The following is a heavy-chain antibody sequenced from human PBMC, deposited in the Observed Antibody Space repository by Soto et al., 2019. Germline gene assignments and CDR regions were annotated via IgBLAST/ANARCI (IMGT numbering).Heavy chain of an antibody. D-gene: IGHD2-15*01. V-gene: IGHV3-74*01. J-gene: IGHJ6*02. CDR1: GFTFNTYW. CDR2: INSDGSIT. Sequence: GGSLRLSCAASGFTFNTYWMNWVRRVPGKGRVWVSRINSDGSITTYADSVKGTFTSTRDNAKKTPYMQMKSLRAEDTAVYYRTRSGGYRMAVWGQGTRVTAP. CDR3: TRSGGYRMAV.